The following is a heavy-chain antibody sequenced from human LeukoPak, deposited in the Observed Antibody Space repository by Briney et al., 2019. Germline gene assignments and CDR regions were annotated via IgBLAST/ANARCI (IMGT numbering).Heavy chain of an antibody. CDR1: GGTFSSYA. CDR2: IIPIFGTA. Sequence: SVKVSCKASGGTFSSYAISWVRQAPGQGLEWMGRIIPIFGTANNAHKFHGRVTITTDESTSTAYMELSSLSSEDTAVYCCANAAGWFDPWGQGTLVTVSS. CDR3: ANAAGWFDP. V-gene: IGHV1-69*05. J-gene: IGHJ5*02. D-gene: IGHD6-13*01.